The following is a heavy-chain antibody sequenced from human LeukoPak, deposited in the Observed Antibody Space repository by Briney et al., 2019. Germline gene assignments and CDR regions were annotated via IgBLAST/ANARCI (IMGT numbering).Heavy chain of an antibody. CDR3: ARAKEWGNFDY. V-gene: IGHV1-18*01. CDR2: ISAYNGNT. J-gene: IGHJ4*02. Sequence: ASVKVSCKVSGYTLTELSMHWVRQAPGQGLEWMGWISAYNGNTNYAQKLQGRVTMTTDTSTSTAYMELRSLRSDDTAVYYCARAKEWGNFDYWGQGTLVTVSS. D-gene: IGHD3-16*01. CDR1: GYTLTELS.